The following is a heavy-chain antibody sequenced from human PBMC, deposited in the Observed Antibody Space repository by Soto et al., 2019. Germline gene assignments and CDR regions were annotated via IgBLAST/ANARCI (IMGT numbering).Heavy chain of an antibody. J-gene: IGHJ1*01. CDR1: GFRFSSYG. CDR2: ISGSGDST. Sequence: GGSLRLSCRTSGFRFSSYGMHWVRQAPGKGLEWVSGISGSGDSTYYADSVKGRFTISRDNSKKTVYLQMNSLRAEDTAVYYCAKGVPGIAVAGTGYFQHWGQGTLVTVSS. D-gene: IGHD6-19*01. V-gene: IGHV3-23*01. CDR3: AKGVPGIAVAGTGYFQH.